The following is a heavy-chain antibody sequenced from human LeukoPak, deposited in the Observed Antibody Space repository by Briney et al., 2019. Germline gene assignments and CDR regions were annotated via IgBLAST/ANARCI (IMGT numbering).Heavy chain of an antibody. V-gene: IGHV3-30*18. CDR3: AKETYSYGPKAFDY. CDR1: GFTFSSYG. CDR2: ISYDGSNK. Sequence: GGSLRLSCAASGFTFSSYGMHWVRQAPGKGLEWVAVISYDGSNKYYADSVKGRFTISRDNSKNTLYLQMNSLRAEDTALYYCAKETYSYGPKAFDYWGQGTLVTVSS. J-gene: IGHJ4*02. D-gene: IGHD5-18*01.